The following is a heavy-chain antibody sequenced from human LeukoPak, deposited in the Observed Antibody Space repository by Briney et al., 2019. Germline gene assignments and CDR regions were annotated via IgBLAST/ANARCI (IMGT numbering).Heavy chain of an antibody. V-gene: IGHV1-69*13. CDR2: IIPIFGTA. Sequence: ASVKVSCEASGGTFSSYAISWVRQAPGQGLEWMGGIIPIFGTANYAQKFQGRVTITADESTSTAYMELSSLRSEDTAVYYCAVDSSGYYLQYFDYWGQGTLVTVSS. CDR1: GGTFSSYA. D-gene: IGHD3-22*01. CDR3: AVDSSGYYLQYFDY. J-gene: IGHJ4*02.